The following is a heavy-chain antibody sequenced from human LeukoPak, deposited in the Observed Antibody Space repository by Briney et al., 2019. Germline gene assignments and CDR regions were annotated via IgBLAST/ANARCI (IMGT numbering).Heavy chain of an antibody. J-gene: IGHJ4*02. CDR2: IYWDDDK. V-gene: IGHV2-5*02. CDR1: GFSLSTLGVG. D-gene: IGHD6-13*01. Sequence: SGPTLVKPTQTLTLTCTFSGFSLSTLGVGVGWIRQPPGKALEWLALIYWDDDKRYSPSLKSRLTLTQDTSKHQVVLTMTNMDPEDTATYYCAHSSLGAAAGHFDYWGQGTLVTVSS. CDR3: AHSSLGAAAGHFDY.